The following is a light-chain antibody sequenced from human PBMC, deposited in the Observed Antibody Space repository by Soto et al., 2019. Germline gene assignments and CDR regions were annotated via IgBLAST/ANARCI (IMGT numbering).Light chain of an antibody. CDR3: QSYDSTLSGLDV. CDR1: SANIGAGYD. Sequence: QSVLTQPPSMSGAPGQRVTISCTGTSANIGAGYDVHWYQQLPGMAPKLLIYGNNKRPSGVPDRFSGSKSGTSASLAITGHQAEDEADYYCQSYDSTLSGLDVLGTGTKVTVL. J-gene: IGLJ1*01. CDR2: GNN. V-gene: IGLV1-40*01.